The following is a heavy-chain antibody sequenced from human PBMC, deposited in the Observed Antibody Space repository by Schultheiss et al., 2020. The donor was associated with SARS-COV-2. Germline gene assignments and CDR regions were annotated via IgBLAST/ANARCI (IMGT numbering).Heavy chain of an antibody. CDR3: ARRYYDFWSGYYTGEEDAFDI. CDR1: GGSISSYY. V-gene: IGHV4-59*01. Sequence: SQTLSLTCTVSGGSISSYYWSWIRQPPGKGLEWIGYIYYSGSTYYNPSLKSRVTISVDTSKNQFSLKLSSVTAADTAVYYCARRYYDFWSGYYTGEEDAFDIWGQGTMVTVSS. CDR2: IYYSGST. D-gene: IGHD3-3*01. J-gene: IGHJ3*02.